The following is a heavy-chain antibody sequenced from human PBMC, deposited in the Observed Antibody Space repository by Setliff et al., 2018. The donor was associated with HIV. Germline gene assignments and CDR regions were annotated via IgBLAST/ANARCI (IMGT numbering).Heavy chain of an antibody. J-gene: IGHJ4*02. CDR3: ARSIVPVASGYYYFEY. Sequence: SETLSLTCAVYGGSFSGYYWGWIRQPPGNGLEWIGSIYHTGSTYYKPSLKSRVTISVDTSKNQFSLRLSSVAAGDTAVYYCARSIVPVASGYYYFEYWGQGTLVTSPQ. CDR2: IYHTGST. V-gene: IGHV4-34*01. CDR1: GGSFSGYY. D-gene: IGHD3-3*01.